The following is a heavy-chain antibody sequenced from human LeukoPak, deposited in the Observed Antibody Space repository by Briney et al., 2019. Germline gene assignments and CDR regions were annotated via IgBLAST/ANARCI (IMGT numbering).Heavy chain of an antibody. Sequence: ASVKVSCKASGYTFTGYYMNWVRQAPGQGLEWIGRINPNTGGTNYAQNFQGSVTMTRDTSITTVYMELSRLISDDKAVYYCTRVGDGLNDGLDISGQGTIVTVSS. D-gene: IGHD5-24*01. CDR3: TRVGDGLNDGLDI. J-gene: IGHJ3*02. CDR2: INPNTGGT. CDR1: GYTFTGYY. V-gene: IGHV1-2*06.